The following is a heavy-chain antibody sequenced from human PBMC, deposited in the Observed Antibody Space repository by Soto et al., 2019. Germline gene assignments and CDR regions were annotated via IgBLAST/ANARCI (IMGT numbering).Heavy chain of an antibody. D-gene: IGHD3-10*01. V-gene: IGHV4-30-2*01. CDR3: ARALSRIDMVRGQISLTANWFDL. CDR1: GGAISSGGYS. J-gene: IGHJ5*02. CDR2: IYHSGST. Sequence: TLSLTCAVSGGAISSGGYSWSWSRQPPGKGLGWIGYIYHSGSTYYNPSPNSRVTISVDRSKNQCSLKLRSVTAADTAVYYCARALSRIDMVRGQISLTANWFDLWGQGTLVTVSS.